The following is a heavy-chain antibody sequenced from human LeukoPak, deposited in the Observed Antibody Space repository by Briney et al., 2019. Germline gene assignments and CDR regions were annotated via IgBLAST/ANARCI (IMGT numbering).Heavy chain of an antibody. J-gene: IGHJ4*02. Sequence: GGSLRLSCAASGFTFSSYAMSWVRQAPGKGLEWVSAISGSGGSTYYADSVKGRFTISRDNSKNTLYLQMNSLGAEDTAVYYCAKASLRYFDWLFDYWGQGTLVTVSS. CDR2: ISGSGGST. D-gene: IGHD3-9*01. CDR3: AKASLRYFDWLFDY. CDR1: GFTFSSYA. V-gene: IGHV3-23*01.